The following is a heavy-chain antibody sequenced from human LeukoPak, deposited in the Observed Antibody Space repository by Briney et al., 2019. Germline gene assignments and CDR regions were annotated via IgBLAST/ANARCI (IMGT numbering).Heavy chain of an antibody. Sequence: PSETLSLTCTVSGDSISNGVKYWSWIRQHPGKGLEWIGYIYYSGSTYYNPSLKSRVTISVDTSKNQFSLKLSSVTAADTAVYYCARIYKHPGYYDYVWGSYLVNDYFDYWGQGTLVTVSS. CDR1: GDSISNGVKY. J-gene: IGHJ4*02. V-gene: IGHV4-31*03. CDR2: IYYSGST. D-gene: IGHD3-16*02. CDR3: ARIYKHPGYYDYVWGSYLVNDYFDY.